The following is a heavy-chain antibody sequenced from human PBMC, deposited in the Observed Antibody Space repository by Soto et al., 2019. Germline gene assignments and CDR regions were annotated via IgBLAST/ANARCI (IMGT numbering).Heavy chain of an antibody. CDR1: GFTFSDYY. J-gene: IGHJ4*02. CDR2: ISSSGSTI. D-gene: IGHD3-22*01. CDR3: AREIYYYDSSGYTYYFDY. V-gene: IGHV3-11*01. Sequence: SCAASGFTFSDYYMSWIRQAPGKGLEWVSYISSSGSTIYYADSVKGRFTISRDNAKNSLYLQMNSLRAEDTAVYYCAREIYYYDSSGYTYYFDYWGQGTLVTVS.